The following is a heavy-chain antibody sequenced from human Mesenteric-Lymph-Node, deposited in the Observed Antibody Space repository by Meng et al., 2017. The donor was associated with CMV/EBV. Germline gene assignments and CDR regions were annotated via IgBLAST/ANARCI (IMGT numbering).Heavy chain of an antibody. D-gene: IGHD3-10*01. CDR3: AREYYGSGSYNADY. CDR2: IIPISGIP. V-gene: IGHV1-69*01. CDR1: GGTFSYYA. Sequence: ASGGTFSYYAITWVRQAPGQGLEWMGGIIPISGIPNYAQKFQGRVTITVDESTSTTYMELSSLRSEDTAMYFCAREYYGSGSYNADYWGQGTLVTVSS. J-gene: IGHJ4*02.